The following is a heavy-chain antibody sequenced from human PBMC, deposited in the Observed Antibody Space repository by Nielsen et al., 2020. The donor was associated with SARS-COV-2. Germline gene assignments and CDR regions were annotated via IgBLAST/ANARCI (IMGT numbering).Heavy chain of an antibody. D-gene: IGHD3-3*01. CDR3: ARDSGPVRFLEWLCDY. Sequence: SLKISCAASGFTFDDYAMHWVRQAPGKGLEWVSGISWNSGSIGYADSVKGRFTISRDNAKNSLYLQMNSLRAEDTAVYYCARDSGPVRFLEWLCDYWGQGTLVTGSS. CDR2: ISWNSGSI. J-gene: IGHJ4*02. V-gene: IGHV3-9*01. CDR1: GFTFDDYA.